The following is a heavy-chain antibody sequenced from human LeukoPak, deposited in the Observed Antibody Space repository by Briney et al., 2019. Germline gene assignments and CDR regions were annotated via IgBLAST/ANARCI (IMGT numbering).Heavy chain of an antibody. Sequence: ASVKVSCKASGYTFTSHGISWVRQAPGQGLEWMGWISAYNGNTNYVQKLQGRVTMTTDTSTSTAYMELRSLRSDDTAVYYCARNYYNKWFDPWGQGTLVTVSS. V-gene: IGHV1-18*01. CDR2: ISAYNGNT. CDR3: ARNYYNKWFDP. CDR1: GYTFTSHG. D-gene: IGHD4-11*01. J-gene: IGHJ5*02.